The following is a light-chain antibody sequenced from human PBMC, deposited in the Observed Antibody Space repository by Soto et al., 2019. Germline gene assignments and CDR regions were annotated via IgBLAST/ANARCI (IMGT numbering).Light chain of an antibody. CDR1: QNINDG. V-gene: IGKV1-5*03. J-gene: IGKJ2*01. Sequence: DIQMTQSPSTLSDSLGDRVTITCRASQNINDGLAWYQQKPGKAPNLLIYKASIVVSGVPSRFSGSRSGTEFTLTISSLQPDDFATYFCQSYDSYSYTFGQGTKLEIK. CDR3: QSYDSYSYT. CDR2: KAS.